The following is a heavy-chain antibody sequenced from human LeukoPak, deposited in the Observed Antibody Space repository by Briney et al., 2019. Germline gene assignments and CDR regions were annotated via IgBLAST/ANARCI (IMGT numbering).Heavy chain of an antibody. Sequence: ASVKVSCKASGYTFTSYYMHWVRQAPGQGLEWMGIINLSDGSTSYTQKFQGRVTVTRDTSTNPVYMQLSSLRSEETAVYYCARGGDCSGGSCLGAFDYWGQGTLVTVSS. CDR3: ARGGDCSGGSCLGAFDY. D-gene: IGHD2-15*01. CDR2: INLSDGST. V-gene: IGHV1-46*01. CDR1: GYTFTSYY. J-gene: IGHJ4*02.